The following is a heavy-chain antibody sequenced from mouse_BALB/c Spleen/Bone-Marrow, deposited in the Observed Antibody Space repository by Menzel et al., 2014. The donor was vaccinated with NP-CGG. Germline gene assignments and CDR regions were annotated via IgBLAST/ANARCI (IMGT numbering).Heavy chain of an antibody. CDR1: GYTFTSYT. CDR3: SRETPYYGSTYWYFDV. V-gene: IGHV1-4*01. CDR2: INPSSGYI. Sequence: VQLQESGAELARPGAPVKMSCKASGYTFTSYTMHWVKQRPGQGLEWIGYINPSSGYINYNQKFKDKATLTADKSSSTAYMQLSSLTSEDSAVYYCSRETPYYGSTYWYFDVWGAGTTVTVSS. D-gene: IGHD1-1*01. J-gene: IGHJ1*01.